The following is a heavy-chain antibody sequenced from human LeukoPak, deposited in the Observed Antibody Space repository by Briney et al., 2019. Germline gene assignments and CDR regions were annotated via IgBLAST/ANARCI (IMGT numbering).Heavy chain of an antibody. Sequence: SETLSLTCTVSGGSISSYYWSWIRQPPGEGLEWIGYIYYSGSTNYNPSLKSRVTISVDTSKNQFSLKLSSVTAADTAVYYCTREAPPYYYGMDVWGQGTTVTVSS. CDR2: IYYSGST. J-gene: IGHJ6*02. CDR1: GGSISSYY. V-gene: IGHV4-59*01. CDR3: TREAPPYYYGMDV.